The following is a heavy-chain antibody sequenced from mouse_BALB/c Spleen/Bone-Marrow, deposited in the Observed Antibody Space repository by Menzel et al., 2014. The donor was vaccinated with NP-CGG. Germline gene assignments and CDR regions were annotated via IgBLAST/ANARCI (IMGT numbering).Heavy chain of an antibody. J-gene: IGHJ2*01. CDR3: ARDVGRLLFDY. CDR2: IRNKANGYTT. V-gene: IGHV7-3*02. D-gene: IGHD1-2*01. CDR1: GFTFTDFY. Sequence: EVKVVESGGGLVQPGGSLRLSCEASGFTFTDFYMNWVRQPPGKALEWLGFIRNKANGYTTEYSASVKGRFTISRDNSQSIPYLQMNTLRAEDSATYYCARDVGRLLFDYWGQGTTLTVSS.